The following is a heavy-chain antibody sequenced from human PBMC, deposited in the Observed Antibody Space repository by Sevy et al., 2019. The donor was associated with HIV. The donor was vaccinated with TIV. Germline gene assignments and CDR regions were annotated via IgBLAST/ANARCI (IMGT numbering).Heavy chain of an antibody. CDR3: ARSWELLEFFDF. Sequence: GGSLRLSCAASGFTFTDHSMTWVRQAPGKGLEWVSSISSSGNYIYYADSVKGRFSISRDNAKNSLFLQMNSLRAEDTAVYYCARSWELLEFFDFWGQGTLVTVSS. D-gene: IGHD1-26*01. CDR2: ISSSGNYI. J-gene: IGHJ4*02. CDR1: GFTFTDHS. V-gene: IGHV3-21*06.